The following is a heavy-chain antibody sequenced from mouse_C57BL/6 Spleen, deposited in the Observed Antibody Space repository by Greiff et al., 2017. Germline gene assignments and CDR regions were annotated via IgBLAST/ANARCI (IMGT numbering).Heavy chain of an antibody. V-gene: IGHV1-64*01. Sequence: QVQLQQPGAELVKPGASVKLSCKASGYTFTSYWMHWVKQRPGQGLEWIGMIHPNSGSTNYNEKFKSKATLTVDKSSSTAYMQLSSLTSEDSAGYYCARDDYDGFDYWGQGTTLTVSS. J-gene: IGHJ2*01. CDR2: IHPNSGST. CDR3: ARDDYDGFDY. CDR1: GYTFTSYW. D-gene: IGHD2-4*01.